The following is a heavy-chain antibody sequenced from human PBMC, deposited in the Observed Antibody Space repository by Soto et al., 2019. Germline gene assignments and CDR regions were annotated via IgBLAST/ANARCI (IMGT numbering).Heavy chain of an antibody. CDR2: ISGSSSYT. J-gene: IGHJ4*02. V-gene: IGHV3-11*05. CDR3: TTEEGDILTGYYNVPSPHRY. D-gene: IGHD3-9*01. Sequence: SLRLSYVAAGFTCSDYDIRWIRQAPGKGLEWVSYISGSSSYTDYAAPVKGRFTISRDDSKNTLYLQMNSLKTEDTAVYYCTTEEGDILTGYYNVPSPHRYWGQGTLVTVSS. CDR1: GFTCSDYD.